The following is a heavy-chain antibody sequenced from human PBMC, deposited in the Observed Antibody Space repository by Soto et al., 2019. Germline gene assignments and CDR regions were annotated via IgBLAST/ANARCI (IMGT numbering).Heavy chain of an antibody. J-gene: IGHJ4*02. CDR2: IYYSGST. D-gene: IGHD3-22*01. Sequence: PSETLSLTCTVSGGSISSGGYYWSWIRHHPGKGLEWIGYIYYSGSTYYNPSLKSRVTISVDTSKNQFSLKLSSVTAADTAVYYCATEGYYYDSSVSYYFDYWGQGTLVTVSS. CDR3: ATEGYYYDSSVSYYFDY. CDR1: GGSISSGGYY. V-gene: IGHV4-31*03.